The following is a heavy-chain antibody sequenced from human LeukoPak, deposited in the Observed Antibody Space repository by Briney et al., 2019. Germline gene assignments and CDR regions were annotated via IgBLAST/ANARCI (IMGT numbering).Heavy chain of an antibody. CDR1: GFTFSSYS. J-gene: IGHJ4*02. CDR3: ARDNTGGEYSSSSDY. V-gene: IGHV3-21*01. D-gene: IGHD6-6*01. CDR2: ISSSSSYI. Sequence: GGSLRLSCAASGFTFSSYSMNWVRQAPGKGLEWVSSISSSSSYIYYADSVKGRFTISRDNAKNSLYLQMNSLRAEDTAVYYCARDNTGGEYSSSSDYWGQGTVVTVSS.